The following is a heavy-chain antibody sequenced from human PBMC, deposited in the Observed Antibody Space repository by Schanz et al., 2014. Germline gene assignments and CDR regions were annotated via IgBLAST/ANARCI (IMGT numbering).Heavy chain of an antibody. CDR1: GGSISSGGSS. V-gene: IGHV4-30-2*01. Sequence: QLQLQESGSGLVKPSQTLSLTCGVSGGSISSGGSSWNWIRLPPGKGLEWIGYIYYSGNTYYNPSLKSRVTISVYPSKHQFSLKRSYVTAADTAVYYCARRIWDSDYYYFDYWGQGTLVNVSS. J-gene: IGHJ4*02. CDR3: ARRIWDSDYYYFDY. D-gene: IGHD5-12*01. CDR2: IYYSGNT.